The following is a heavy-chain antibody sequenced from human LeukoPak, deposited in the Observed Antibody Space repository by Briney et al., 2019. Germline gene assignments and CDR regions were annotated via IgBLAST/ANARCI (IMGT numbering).Heavy chain of an antibody. D-gene: IGHD3-16*01. V-gene: IGHV3-21*01. CDR2: ISSSSSYI. CDR1: GFTFSMYS. CDR3: ARVPAVTTFFYYYYMDV. Sequence: GGSLRLSCAASGFTFSMYSMNWVRQGPGKGLEWVSSISSSSSYIYYADSVKGRFNISRDNGKNSLYLQMNSLRAEDTAVYYCARVPAVTTFFYYYYMDVWGKGTTVTVSS. J-gene: IGHJ6*03.